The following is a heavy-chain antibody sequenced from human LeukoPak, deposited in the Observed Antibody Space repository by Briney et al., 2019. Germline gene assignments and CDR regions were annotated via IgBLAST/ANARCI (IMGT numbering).Heavy chain of an antibody. J-gene: IGHJ4*02. V-gene: IGHV4-39*07. CDR1: GGSIGKASYY. Sequence: SETLSLTCTVSGGSIGKASYYWGWIRQPPGKGLEWIGNIYYSGTTYYNPSLESQVTISVDTSKNQFSLTLNSVTAADTAVYFCARFKQLGRSFDSWGLGSLVTVSS. D-gene: IGHD1-1*01. CDR3: ARFKQLGRSFDS. CDR2: IYYSGTT.